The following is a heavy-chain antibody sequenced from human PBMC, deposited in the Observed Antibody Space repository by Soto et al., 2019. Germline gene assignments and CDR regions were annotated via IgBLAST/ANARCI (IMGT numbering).Heavy chain of an antibody. Sequence: VGSLRLSCAASGFTFSSYAMSWVRQAPGKGLEWVSAISGSGGSTYCADSVKGRFTISRDNSKNTLYLQMNSLRAEDTAVYYRAKDVSGNYDYVWGSYNYAFDIWGQGTMVTVSS. J-gene: IGHJ3*02. CDR1: GFTFSSYA. CDR3: AKDVSGNYDYVWGSYNYAFDI. CDR2: ISGSGGST. D-gene: IGHD3-16*01. V-gene: IGHV3-23*01.